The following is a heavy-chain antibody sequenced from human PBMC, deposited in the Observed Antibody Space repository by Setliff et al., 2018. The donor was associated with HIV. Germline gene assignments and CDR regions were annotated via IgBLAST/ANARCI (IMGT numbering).Heavy chain of an antibody. V-gene: IGHV1-3*01. D-gene: IGHD6-13*01. CDR1: GYTFTSYA. J-gene: IGHJ5*02. CDR2: INAGNGNT. Sequence: ASVKVSCKASGYTFTSYAMHWVRQAPGQRLEWMGWINAGNGNTKYSQKFQGRVTITRNTSISTAYMELSSLRSEDTAVYYCARDGLGRPTYSSSWRNWFDPWGQGTLVTVSS. CDR3: ARDGLGRPTYSSSWRNWFDP.